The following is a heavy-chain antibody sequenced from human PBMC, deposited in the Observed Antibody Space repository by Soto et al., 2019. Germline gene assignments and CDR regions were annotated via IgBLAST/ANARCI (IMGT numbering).Heavy chain of an antibody. CDR3: ARGIRGVYYDFGRGYLCGMDV. CDR1: GYTFTSYG. J-gene: IGHJ6*02. D-gene: IGHD3-3*01. V-gene: IGHV1-18*04. Sequence: ASVKVSCKASGYTFTSYGISWVRQAPGQGLEWMGWISASNGNRNYAQKLQGRVTMTTDTPTSTAYMELRRLRSDDTAVYYCARGIRGVYYDFGRGYLCGMDVCG. CDR2: ISASNGNR.